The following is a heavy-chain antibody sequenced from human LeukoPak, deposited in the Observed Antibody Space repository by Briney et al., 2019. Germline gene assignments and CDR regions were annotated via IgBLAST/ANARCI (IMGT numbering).Heavy chain of an antibody. Sequence: SETLSLTCAVSGGSVSSYSYYWNWIRQPPGKGLEWIGYIYYSGSTNYIPSLKSRVTMSVDTSKNQFSLKLSSVTAADTAVYYCARVPRYCSGGSCYSVDQWGQGTLVTVSS. CDR1: GGSVSSYSYY. V-gene: IGHV4-61*01. CDR2: IYYSGST. J-gene: IGHJ5*02. CDR3: ARVPRYCSGGSCYSVDQ. D-gene: IGHD2-15*01.